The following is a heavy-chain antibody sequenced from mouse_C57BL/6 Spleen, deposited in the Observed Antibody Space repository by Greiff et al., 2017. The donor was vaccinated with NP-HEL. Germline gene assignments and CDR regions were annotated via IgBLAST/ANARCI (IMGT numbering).Heavy chain of an antibody. V-gene: IGHV5-9*01. J-gene: IGHJ2*01. CDR1: GFTFSSYT. CDR2: ISGGGGNT. D-gene: IGHD2-1*01. Sequence: EVQLVESGGGLVKPGGSLKLSCAASGFTFSSYTMSWVRQTPEKRLEWVATISGGGGNTYYPDSVKGRFTISRDNAKNTLYLQMSSLRSEDTALYYCARQIYYGNYGYYFDYWGQGTTLTVSS. CDR3: ARQIYYGNYGYYFDY.